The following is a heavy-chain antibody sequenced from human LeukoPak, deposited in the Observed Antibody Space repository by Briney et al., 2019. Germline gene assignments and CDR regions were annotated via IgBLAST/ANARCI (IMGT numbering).Heavy chain of an antibody. Sequence: ASVKVSCRASGGTFSSYAISWVRQAPGQGLEWMGRIIPILGIANYAQKFQGRVTITADKSTSTAYMELSSLRSEDTAVYYCAREVVVTASTYYYGMDVWGQGTTVTVSS. CDR3: AREVVVTASTYYYGMDV. J-gene: IGHJ6*02. CDR1: GGTFSSYA. CDR2: IIPILGIA. V-gene: IGHV1-69*04. D-gene: IGHD2-21*02.